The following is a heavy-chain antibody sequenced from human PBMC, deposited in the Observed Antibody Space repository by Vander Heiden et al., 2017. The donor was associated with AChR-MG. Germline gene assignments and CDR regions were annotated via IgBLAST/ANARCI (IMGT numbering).Heavy chain of an antibody. V-gene: IGHV3-21*01. CDR1: GFTFSSYS. CDR2: ISSSSSYI. J-gene: IGHJ4*02. Sequence: EVQLVESGGGLVKPGGSLRLSCAASGFTFSSYSMNWVRQAPGKGLEWVSSISSSSSYIYYADSVKGRFTISRDNAKNSLYLQMNSLRAEDTAVYYCAGTIPDYSNYGALFDYWGQGTLVTVSS. D-gene: IGHD4-4*01. CDR3: AGTIPDYSNYGALFDY.